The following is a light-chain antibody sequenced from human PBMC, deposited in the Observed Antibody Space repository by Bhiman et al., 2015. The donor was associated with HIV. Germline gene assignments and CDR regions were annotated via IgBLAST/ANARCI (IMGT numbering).Light chain of an antibody. CDR1: SSNIGSNT. J-gene: IGLJ3*02. Sequence: QSVLTQPPSASGTPGQRVTISCSGSSSNIGSNTVNWYQQVPGTAPKLLIYTNNQRPSGVPDRFSGSKSGTSASLAITGLQAEDEADYYCQSYDSSLSGWVFGGGTKLTVL. CDR2: TNN. CDR3: QSYDSSLSGWV. V-gene: IGLV1-44*01.